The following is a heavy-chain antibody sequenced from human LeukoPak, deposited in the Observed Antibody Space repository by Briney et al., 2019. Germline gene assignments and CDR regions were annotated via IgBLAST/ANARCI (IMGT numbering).Heavy chain of an antibody. D-gene: IGHD6-19*01. V-gene: IGHV1-69*04. CDR1: GYTFTSYG. J-gene: IGHJ4*02. Sequence: SVKVSCKASGYTFTSYGISWVRQAPGQGLEWMGRIIPILGIANYAQKFQGRVTITADKSTSTAYMELSSLRSEDTAVYYCARDTWLEEWGSPYYFDYWGQGTLVTVSS. CDR2: IIPILGIA. CDR3: ARDTWLEEWGSPYYFDY.